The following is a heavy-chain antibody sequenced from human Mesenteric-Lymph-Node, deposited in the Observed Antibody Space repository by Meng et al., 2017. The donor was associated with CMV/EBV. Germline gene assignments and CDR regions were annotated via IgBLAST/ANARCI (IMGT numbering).Heavy chain of an antibody. CDR1: GFTFSSYW. J-gene: IGHJ5*02. CDR3: ARESVVTIFGVVISLNWFDP. Sequence: GESLKISCAASGFTFSSYWMHWVRQAPGKGLVWVLGINSDGSSTSYADSVKGRFTISRDNAKNTLYLQMNSLRAEDTAVYYCARESVVTIFGVVISLNWFDPWGQGTLVTVSS. D-gene: IGHD3-3*01. V-gene: IGHV3-74*01. CDR2: INSDGSST.